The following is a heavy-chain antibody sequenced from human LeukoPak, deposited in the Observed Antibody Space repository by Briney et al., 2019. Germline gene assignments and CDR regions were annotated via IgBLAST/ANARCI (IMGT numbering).Heavy chain of an antibody. CDR1: GYTFTSYY. J-gene: IGHJ6*04. CDR2: INPSGGST. D-gene: IGHD3-3*01. Sequence: GASVKVSCKASGYTFTSYYMHWVRQAPGQGLEWMGIINPSGGSTSYAQKFQGRVTITADESTSTAYMELSSLRSEDTAVYYCAKGNGFLSAGSDVWGKGTTVTVSS. V-gene: IGHV1-46*01. CDR3: AKGNGFLSAGSDV.